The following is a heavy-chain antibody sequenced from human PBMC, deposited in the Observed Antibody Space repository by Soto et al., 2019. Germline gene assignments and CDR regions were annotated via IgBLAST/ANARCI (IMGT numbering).Heavy chain of an antibody. CDR3: AISLGTAVMVRESPHYGMDV. CDR2: INAGNGNT. Sequence: ASLKVSCKASGHTFTDYFMNWMRQAPGQRLEWMGWINAGNGNTKYSQKLQGRVTITRDTSASTAYMELSSLRSEDTAVYYCAISLGTAVMVRESPHYGMDVWGQGTTVTVSS. V-gene: IGHV1-3*01. D-gene: IGHD3-10*01. J-gene: IGHJ6*02. CDR1: GHTFTDYF.